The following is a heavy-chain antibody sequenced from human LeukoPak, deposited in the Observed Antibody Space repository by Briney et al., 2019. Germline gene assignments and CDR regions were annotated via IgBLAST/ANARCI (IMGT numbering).Heavy chain of an antibody. CDR3: ARDFSMATYNGSYYYYYYYMDV. Sequence: PGGSLRLSCAASGFTFSSYSMNWVRQAPGKGLEWVSSISSSSSYIYYADSVKGRFTISRDNAKNSLYLQMNSLRAEDTAVYYCARDFSMATYNGSYYYYYYYMDVWGKGTTVTVSS. CDR1: GFTFSSYS. D-gene: IGHD1-26*01. CDR2: ISSSSSYI. J-gene: IGHJ6*03. V-gene: IGHV3-21*01.